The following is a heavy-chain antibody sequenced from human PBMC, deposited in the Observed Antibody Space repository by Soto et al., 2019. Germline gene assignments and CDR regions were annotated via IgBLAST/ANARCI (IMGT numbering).Heavy chain of an antibody. D-gene: IGHD6-13*01. V-gene: IGHV3-23*01. J-gene: IGHJ4*02. Sequence: EVHLLESGGVLVQPGESLRLSCETSGFTFSNCVMTWVRQPPGKRLEWVSVITTNGHTDYADSVKGRFTIYRDNSKNTVYLQMNRLSADDTACYYCAKGLLNGRWYAADWGQGTLVTVSS. CDR1: GFTFSNCV. CDR2: ITTNGHT. CDR3: AKGLLNGRWYAAD.